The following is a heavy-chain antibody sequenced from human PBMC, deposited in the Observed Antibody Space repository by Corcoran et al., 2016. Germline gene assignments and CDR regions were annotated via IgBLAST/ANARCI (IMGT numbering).Heavy chain of an antibody. CDR2: IYHTGNT. D-gene: IGHD3-16*01. CDR1: GSSITTDYY. J-gene: IGHJ4*02. Sequence: QVHLQESGPGLVKPSETLSLTCNLSGSSITTDYYWGWVRQPPEKGLECIANIYHTGNTYYNPSLRSRVTISVDMSKNQFSLSLHSVTAADTAVYYGARDRWRRAGEGYSLDYWGRGTLFTVSS. CDR3: ARDRWRRAGEGYSLDY. V-gene: IGHV4-38-2*02.